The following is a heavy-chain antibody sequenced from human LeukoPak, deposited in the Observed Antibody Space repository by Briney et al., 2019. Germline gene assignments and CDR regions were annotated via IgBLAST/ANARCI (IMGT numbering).Heavy chain of an antibody. D-gene: IGHD3-10*01. V-gene: IGHV3-30-3*01. J-gene: IGHJ4*02. CDR2: ISYDGSNK. CDR1: GFTFGSYA. CDR3: ARTTTPHYYGSGSYALGY. Sequence: GGSLRLSCAASGFTFGSYAMHWVRQAPGKGLEWVAVISYDGSNKYYADSVKGRFTISRDNSKNTLYLQMSSLSAEDTAVYYCARTTTPHYYGSGSYALGYWGQGTLVTVPS.